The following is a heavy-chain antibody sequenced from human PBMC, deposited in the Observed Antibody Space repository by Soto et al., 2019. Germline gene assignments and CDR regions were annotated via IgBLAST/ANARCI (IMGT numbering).Heavy chain of an antibody. CDR2: IWYDGSNK. D-gene: IGHD4-17*01. J-gene: IGHJ4*02. Sequence: GGSLRLSCAASGFTFSSYGMHWVRQAPGKGLEWVAVIWYDGSNKYYADSVKGRFTISRDNSKNTLYLQMNSLRAEDTAVYYCARTTFKRLRGWKPGQGYFDYWGQGTLVTVSS. V-gene: IGHV3-33*01. CDR3: ARTTFKRLRGWKPGQGYFDY. CDR1: GFTFSSYG.